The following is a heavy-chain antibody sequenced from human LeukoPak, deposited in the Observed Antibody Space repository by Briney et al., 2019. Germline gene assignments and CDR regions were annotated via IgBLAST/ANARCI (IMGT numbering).Heavy chain of an antibody. CDR2: ISSSGSTI. D-gene: IGHD3-10*01. J-gene: IGHJ4*02. Sequence: GGSLRLSCAASGFTFSDYYMSWIRQAPGKGLEWVSYISSSGSTIYYADSVKGRFTISRDNAKNSLYLQMNSLRAEDTAVYYCTTMVRGVITYNPPDYWGQGTLVTVSS. V-gene: IGHV3-11*01. CDR1: GFTFSDYY. CDR3: TTMVRGVITYNPPDY.